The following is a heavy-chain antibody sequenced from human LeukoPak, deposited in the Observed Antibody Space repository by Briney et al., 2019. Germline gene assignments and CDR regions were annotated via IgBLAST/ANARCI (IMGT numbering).Heavy chain of an antibody. Sequence: GGSLRLSCAASGFTFSSYSMNWVRQAPGKGLEWVSSISSSSSYIYYADSVKGRFTISRDNAKNSLYLQMNSLRAEDTAVYYCARDGQDFWSGYWNWFDPWGQGTLVTVSS. V-gene: IGHV3-21*01. CDR3: ARDGQDFWSGYWNWFDP. J-gene: IGHJ5*02. CDR2: ISSSSSYI. D-gene: IGHD3-3*01. CDR1: GFTFSSYS.